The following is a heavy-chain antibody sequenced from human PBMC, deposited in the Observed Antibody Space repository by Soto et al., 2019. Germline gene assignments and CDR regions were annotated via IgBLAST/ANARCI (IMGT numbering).Heavy chain of an antibody. CDR3: AKDPGYYYDSLPDRRYFQH. Sequence: QVQLVESGGGVVQPGRSLRLSCAASGFTFSSYGMHWVRQAPGKGLEWVTVISYDGSNKYYADSVKGRFTISRDNSKNTLYLQMNSLRAEDTAVYYCAKDPGYYYDSLPDRRYFQHWGQGTLVTVSS. CDR1: GFTFSSYG. D-gene: IGHD3-22*01. J-gene: IGHJ1*01. V-gene: IGHV3-30*18. CDR2: ISYDGSNK.